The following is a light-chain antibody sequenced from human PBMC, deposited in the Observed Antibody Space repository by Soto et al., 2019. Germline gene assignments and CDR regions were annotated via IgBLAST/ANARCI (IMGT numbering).Light chain of an antibody. V-gene: IGKV3-11*01. CDR3: EQRATWPPALT. CDR1: QSVGTL. CDR2: EAS. Sequence: EIVLTQSPATLSLSPGDRATLSCRASQSVGTLSAWYQHRPGQSPRLLIYEASNRATGVPPRFSGSGSGTDFTLTISSLEPEDFAFYYCEQRATWPPALTFGGGTHIEVK. J-gene: IGKJ4*01.